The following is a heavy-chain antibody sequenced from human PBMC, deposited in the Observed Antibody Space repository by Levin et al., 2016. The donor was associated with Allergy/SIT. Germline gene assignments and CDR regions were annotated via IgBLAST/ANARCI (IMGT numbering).Heavy chain of an antibody. Sequence: SETLSLTCTVSGGSISSSSYYWGWIRQPPGKGLEWIGSIYYSGSTYYNPSLKSRVTISVDTSKNQFSLKLSSVTAADTAVYYCEGEAARTNKVDYWGQGTLVTVSS. J-gene: IGHJ4*02. CDR3: EGEAARTNKVDY. CDR1: GGSISSSSYY. CDR2: IYYSGST. D-gene: IGHD6-6*01. V-gene: IGHV4-39*01.